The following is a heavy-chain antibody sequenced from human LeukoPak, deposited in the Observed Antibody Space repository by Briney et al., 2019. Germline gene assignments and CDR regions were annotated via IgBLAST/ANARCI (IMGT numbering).Heavy chain of an antibody. J-gene: IGHJ1*01. CDR2: VYHSGST. D-gene: IGHD3-22*01. Sequence: PSETLSLTCAVSGASITSSKYCSWVRQPPGKGLEWIGQVYHSGSTNYNPSLKSRVTISVDTSKNQFSLNLSSVTAADTAVYYCARGNSYYDSSDYFPWESFQHWGQGTLVTVSS. CDR1: GASITSSKY. V-gene: IGHV4-4*02. CDR3: ARGNSYYDSSDYFPWESFQH.